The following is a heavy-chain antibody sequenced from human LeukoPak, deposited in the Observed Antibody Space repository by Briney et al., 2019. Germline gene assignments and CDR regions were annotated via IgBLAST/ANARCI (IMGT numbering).Heavy chain of an antibody. CDR3: ARHRLRFFDAADY. CDR2: IYPGDSDT. Sequence: GESLKISCKTSGSSFSIYWIGWVRQMPGQGLEWMGIIYPGDSDTRYSPSFEGQVTISADKSIRTAYLQWSSLKASDTAMYYCARHRLRFFDAADYWGQGTLVTVSS. V-gene: IGHV5-51*01. J-gene: IGHJ4*02. CDR1: GSSFSIYW. D-gene: IGHD3-9*01.